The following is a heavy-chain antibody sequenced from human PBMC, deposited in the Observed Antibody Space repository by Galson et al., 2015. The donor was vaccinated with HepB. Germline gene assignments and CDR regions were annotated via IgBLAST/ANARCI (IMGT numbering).Heavy chain of an antibody. CDR2: IYTSGST. D-gene: IGHD3-3*01. J-gene: IGHJ4*02. CDR1: GGSISSGSYY. Sequence: TLSLTCTVSGGSISSGSYYWSWIRQPAGKGLEWIGRIYTSGSTNYNPSLKSRVTMSVDTSKNQFSLKLSSVTAADTAVYYCARGEGYDFWSGYYVDYWGQGTLVTVSS. CDR3: ARGEGYDFWSGYYVDY. V-gene: IGHV4-61*02.